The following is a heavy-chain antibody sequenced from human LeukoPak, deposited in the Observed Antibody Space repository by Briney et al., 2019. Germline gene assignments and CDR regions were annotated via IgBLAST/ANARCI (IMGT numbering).Heavy chain of an antibody. D-gene: IGHD6-13*01. CDR3: AGYSSSWSQFDY. CDR2: INPNSGGT. Sequence: ASVKVSCKASGYTFTGYYMYWVRQAPGQGLEWMGWINPNSGGTNYAQKFQGRVTMTRDTSISTAYMELSRLRSDDTAVYYCAGYSSSWSQFDYWGQGTLVTVSS. CDR1: GYTFTGYY. V-gene: IGHV1-2*02. J-gene: IGHJ4*02.